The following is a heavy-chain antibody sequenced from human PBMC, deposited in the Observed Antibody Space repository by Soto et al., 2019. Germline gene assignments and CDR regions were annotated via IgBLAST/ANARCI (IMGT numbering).Heavy chain of an antibody. D-gene: IGHD6-19*01. CDR1: GFTFDDYA. J-gene: IGHJ2*01. CDR3: AKAQGIEVAGTEWYFDL. V-gene: IGHV3-9*01. Sequence: GGSLRLSCAASGFTFDDYAMHWVRQAPGKGLEWVSGISWNSGSIGYADSVKGRFTISRDNAKNSLYLQMNSLRAEDTALYYCAKAQGIEVAGTEWYFDLWGRGTLVTVSS. CDR2: ISWNSGSI.